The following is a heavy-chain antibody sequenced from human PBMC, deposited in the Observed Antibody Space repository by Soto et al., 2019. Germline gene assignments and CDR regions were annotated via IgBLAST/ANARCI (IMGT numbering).Heavy chain of an antibody. CDR3: AKVMDYYDSSGYSPPHGDFDY. CDR2: ISGSGGST. D-gene: IGHD3-22*01. CDR1: GFTCSSYE. J-gene: IGHJ4*02. Sequence: GGSLRLSCADFGFTCSSYEKSWVRQAPGKGLEWVSAISGSGGSTYYADSVKGRFTISRDNSKNTLYLQMNSLRAEDTAVYYCAKVMDYYDSSGYSPPHGDFDYWGQGSLFIVSS. V-gene: IGHV3-23*01.